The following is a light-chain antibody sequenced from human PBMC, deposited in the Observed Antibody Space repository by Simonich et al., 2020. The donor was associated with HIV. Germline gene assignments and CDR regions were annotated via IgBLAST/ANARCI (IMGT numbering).Light chain of an antibody. V-gene: IGLV6-57*01. CDR1: SGSIATTY. CDR3: QSYDSSNQV. Sequence: NFMLTQPHSVSESPGKTVTISCTRSSGSIATTYVQCYQQRPGSSPTTVIYGDNQKPSGVPDRFSGSIDSSSNSASLTISGLKTEDEADYYCQSYDSSNQVFGGGTKLTVL. J-gene: IGLJ3*02. CDR2: GDN.